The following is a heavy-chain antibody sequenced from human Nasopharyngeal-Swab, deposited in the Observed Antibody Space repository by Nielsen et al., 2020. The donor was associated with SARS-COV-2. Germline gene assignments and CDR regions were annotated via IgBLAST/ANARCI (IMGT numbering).Heavy chain of an antibody. CDR2: ISGSGGST. CDR3: ARVGVNDYYYGMDV. Sequence: GESLKISCAASGFTFSSYAMSWVRQAPGKGLEWVSAISGSGGSTYYADSVKGRFTISRDNAKNTLYLQMNSLRAEDTAMYYCARVGVNDYYYGMDVWGQGTTVTVSS. CDR1: GFTFSSYA. J-gene: IGHJ6*02. V-gene: IGHV3-23*01. D-gene: IGHD2-21*01.